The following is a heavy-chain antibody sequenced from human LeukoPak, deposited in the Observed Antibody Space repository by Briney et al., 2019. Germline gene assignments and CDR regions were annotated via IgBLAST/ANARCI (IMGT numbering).Heavy chain of an antibody. CDR1: GGSISSYY. J-gene: IGHJ4*02. V-gene: IGHV4-59*01. Sequence: SETLSLTCTVSGGSISSYYWSWIRQPPGKGLEWVGYIYYSGSTNYNPSLKSRVTISVDTYKKQFSLKLSSVTAADTAVYYCARAYYDILTGYRYFDYWGQGTLVTVSS. CDR3: ARAYYDILTGYRYFDY. CDR2: IYYSGST. D-gene: IGHD3-9*01.